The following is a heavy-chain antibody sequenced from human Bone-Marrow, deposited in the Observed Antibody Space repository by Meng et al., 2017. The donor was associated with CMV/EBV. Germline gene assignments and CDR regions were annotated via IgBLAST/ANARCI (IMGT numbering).Heavy chain of an antibody. Sequence: GESLKISCAACGFTFSSYGVHWVRQAPGKGLQWVASIRYDASNKYYRDSVKGRFTISRDNSKNTLYLQMNSLRAEDTAVYYCAKDQVVVVPALYSYYGLDVWGQGTTVTVSS. CDR2: IRYDASNK. J-gene: IGHJ6*02. CDR1: GFTFSSYG. D-gene: IGHD2-2*01. CDR3: AKDQVVVVPALYSYYGLDV. V-gene: IGHV3-30*02.